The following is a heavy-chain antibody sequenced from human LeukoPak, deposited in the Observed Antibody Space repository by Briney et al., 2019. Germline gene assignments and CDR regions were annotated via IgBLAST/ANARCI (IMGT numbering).Heavy chain of an antibody. CDR3: ARMGWLQLGYFDY. V-gene: IGHV3-33*01. D-gene: IGHD5-12*01. Sequence: GGSLRLSCVASGFTFNSFGMHWVRQAPGKGLEWVAVIGFDGSNKYYTDSVKGRFTISRDNSKNTLYLQMNSLRAEDTAVYYCARMGWLQLGYFDYWGQGTLVTVSS. J-gene: IGHJ4*02. CDR1: GFTFNSFG. CDR2: IGFDGSNK.